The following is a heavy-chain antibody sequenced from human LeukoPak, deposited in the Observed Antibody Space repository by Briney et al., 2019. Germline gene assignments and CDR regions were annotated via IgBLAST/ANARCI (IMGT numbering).Heavy chain of an antibody. J-gene: IGHJ6*02. CDR3: ARGWRFLEWLSGYYGMDV. CDR2: MNPNSGNT. V-gene: IGHV1-8*01. Sequence: GASVKVSCKASGYTFTSYDINWVRQATGQGLEWMGWMNPNSGNTGYAQKFQGRVTMTRNTSISTAYMELSSLRSEDTAVYYCARGWRFLEWLSGYYGMDVWGQGTTVTVSS. D-gene: IGHD3-3*01. CDR1: GYTFTSYD.